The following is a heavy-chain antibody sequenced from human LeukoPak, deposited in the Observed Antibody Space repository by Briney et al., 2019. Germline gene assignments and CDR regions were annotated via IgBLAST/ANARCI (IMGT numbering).Heavy chain of an antibody. CDR1: GFSFSNAW. D-gene: IGHD5-18*01. Sequence: GGSLRLSCATSGFSFSNAWMNWVRQAPGKGLEWVGRIRSNSDGGTIDYAASVKDRFTLSRDDSKNTLYLQLNSLQTADTAVYYCTTVGSGYSYDFDYWGQGTLVTVSS. CDR3: TTVGSGYSYDFDY. CDR2: IRSNSDGGTI. V-gene: IGHV3-15*07. J-gene: IGHJ4*02.